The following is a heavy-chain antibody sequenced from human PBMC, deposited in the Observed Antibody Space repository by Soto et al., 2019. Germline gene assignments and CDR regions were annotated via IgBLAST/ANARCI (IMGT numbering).Heavy chain of an antibody. CDR3: ARDPRQFCRSHTCRSFEY. J-gene: IGHJ4*02. CDR1: GFTFNIYG. CDR2: ISYDGSSK. V-gene: IGHV3-30*03. Sequence: QVQLVESGGGVVQPGRSLRLSCVLSGFTFNIYGMHWVRQAPGKGLEWVAVISYDGSSKYYADSVKGRFTVSRDNSKNTLYLEMDSLRSVDTAVYYCARDPRQFCRSHTCRSFEYWGQGALVTVSS. D-gene: IGHD3-9*01.